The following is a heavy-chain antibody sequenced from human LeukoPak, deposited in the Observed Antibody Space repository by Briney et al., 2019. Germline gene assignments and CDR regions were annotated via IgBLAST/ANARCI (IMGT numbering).Heavy chain of an antibody. D-gene: IGHD4-17*01. Sequence: GRSLRLSCAASGFTFSSYAMHWVRQAPDKGLEWVAVISYDGSNKYYADSVKGRFTISRDNSKNTLYLQMNSLRAEDTAVYYCARDRPTVTWKFDYWGQGTLVTVSS. CDR2: ISYDGSNK. CDR1: GFTFSSYA. V-gene: IGHV3-30-3*01. J-gene: IGHJ4*02. CDR3: ARDRPTVTWKFDY.